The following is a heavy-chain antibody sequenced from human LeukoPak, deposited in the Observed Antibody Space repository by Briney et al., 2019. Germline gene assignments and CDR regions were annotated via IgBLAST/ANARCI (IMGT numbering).Heavy chain of an antibody. CDR2: IKSKTDGGTT. J-gene: IGHJ3*02. CDR1: GFTFSNAW. D-gene: IGHD1-26*01. Sequence: GGSLRLSCAASGFTFSNAWMSWVRQAPGKGLEWVGRIKSKTDGGTTDYAAPVKGRFTISRDDSKNTLYLQTNSLKIEDTAVYYCTTNIVGASAAFDIWGQGTMVTVSS. CDR3: TTNIVGASAAFDI. V-gene: IGHV3-15*01.